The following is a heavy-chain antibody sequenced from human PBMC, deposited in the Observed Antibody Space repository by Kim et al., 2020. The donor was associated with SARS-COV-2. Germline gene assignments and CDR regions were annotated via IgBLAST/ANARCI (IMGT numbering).Heavy chain of an antibody. J-gene: IGHJ4*02. D-gene: IGHD6-6*01. Sequence: SETLSLTCAVYGGSFSGYYWSWIRQPPGKGLEWIGEINHSGSTNYNPSLKSRVTISVDTSKNQSSLKLSSVTAADTAAYYCASEYSSSSAAYYFDYLGQG. CDR2: INHSGST. CDR1: GGSFSGYY. V-gene: IGHV4-34*01. CDR3: ASEYSSSSAAYYFDY.